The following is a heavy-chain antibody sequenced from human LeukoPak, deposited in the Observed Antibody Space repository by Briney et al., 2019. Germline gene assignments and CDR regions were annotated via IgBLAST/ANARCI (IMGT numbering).Heavy chain of an antibody. D-gene: IGHD6-13*01. CDR2: ISGSGGST. J-gene: IGHJ4*02. V-gene: IGHV3-23*01. CDR1: GFTFSSYA. CDR3: ANSPSYSSSWKLRGVDY. Sequence: PGGSLRLSCAASGFTFSSYAMSWVRQAPGKGLEWVSAISGSGGSTYYADSVKGRFTISRDNSKNTLYLQMNSLRAEDTAVYYCANSPSYSSSWKLRGVDYWGQGTLVTVSS.